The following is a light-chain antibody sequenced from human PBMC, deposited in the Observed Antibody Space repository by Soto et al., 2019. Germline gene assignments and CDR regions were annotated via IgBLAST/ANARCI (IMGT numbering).Light chain of an antibody. V-gene: IGKV3-11*01. J-gene: IGKJ1*01. CDR2: GVS. Sequence: EVVLTQSPATLSLSPGERATLSCRASENVRTFVDWYQQKPGQAPRLLIHGVSNRATGIPARFSGSGSGTDFTLTISTLEPEDFAVYYCQQHSHWPPWTFGQGTRVEI. CDR3: QQHSHWPPWT. CDR1: ENVRTF.